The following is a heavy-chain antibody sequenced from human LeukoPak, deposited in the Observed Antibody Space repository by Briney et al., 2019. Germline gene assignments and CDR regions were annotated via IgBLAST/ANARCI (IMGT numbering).Heavy chain of an antibody. CDR3: ARDDILGAAAGPLAGYYFDY. Sequence: SETLSLTCTVSGGSISSSSYYWGWIRQPPGKELEWIGSIYYSGSTYYNPSLKSRVTISVDTSKNQFSLKLSSVTAADTAVYYCARDDILGAAAGPLAGYYFDYWGQGTLVTVSS. D-gene: IGHD6-13*01. V-gene: IGHV4-39*07. CDR2: IYYSGST. CDR1: GGSISSSSYY. J-gene: IGHJ4*02.